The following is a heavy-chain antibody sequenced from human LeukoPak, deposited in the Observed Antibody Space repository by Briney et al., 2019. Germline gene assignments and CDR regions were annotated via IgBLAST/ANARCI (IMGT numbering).Heavy chain of an antibody. J-gene: IGHJ4*02. Sequence: GGSLRLSCAASGFTFSSYEMNWVRQAPGKGLEWVSYISSSGSTIYYADSVKGRFTISRDDAKNSLYLQMNSLRAEDTAVYYCARAPGYCSGGSCFPAGNFDYWGQGTLVTVSS. CDR3: ARAPGYCSGGSCFPAGNFDY. V-gene: IGHV3-48*03. CDR1: GFTFSSYE. D-gene: IGHD2-15*01. CDR2: ISSSGSTI.